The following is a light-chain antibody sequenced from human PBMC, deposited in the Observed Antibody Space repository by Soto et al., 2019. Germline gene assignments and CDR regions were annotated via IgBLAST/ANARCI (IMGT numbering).Light chain of an antibody. J-gene: IGLJ3*02. CDR3: SSYTSSSTPRV. V-gene: IGLV2-14*01. Sequence: QSALTQPASVSGSPGQSITISCTGTSSDVGGYNYVSWYQQHQGKAPKLMIYDVSNRPSGVSNRFSGSKSGNTASLTISGLQAEDEADYYCSSYTSSSTPRVFGGGTKLTVL. CDR1: SSDVGGYNY. CDR2: DVS.